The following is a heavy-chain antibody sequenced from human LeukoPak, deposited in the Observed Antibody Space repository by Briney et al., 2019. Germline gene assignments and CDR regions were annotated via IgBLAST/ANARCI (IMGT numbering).Heavy chain of an antibody. CDR1: GGTLTSYG. V-gene: IGHV1-69*04. Sequence: SVKVSCKASGGTLTSYGISWVRQAPGQGLQWMGRIVPVLGIINYAQKFQGRVTITAATSTSTAYMELSGLRSEDTAVYYCVRDDANIHLLDYWGQGSLVTVSS. J-gene: IGHJ4*02. D-gene: IGHD2-2*01. CDR3: VRDDANIHLLDY. CDR2: IVPVLGII.